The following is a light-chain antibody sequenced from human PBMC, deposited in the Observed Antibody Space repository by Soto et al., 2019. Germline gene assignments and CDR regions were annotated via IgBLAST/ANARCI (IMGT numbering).Light chain of an antibody. CDR2: SAS. CDR1: QGISSF. Sequence: DVQMTQSPSSLSASVGDRVTITCRASQGISSFLAWYQQIPGKVPKLLIYSASTLQSGVPSRFSGSGSGTDFTLTISSLQPEDVAIYYCQKYNSGPLTFGGGTKVGIK. J-gene: IGKJ4*01. CDR3: QKYNSGPLT. V-gene: IGKV1-27*01.